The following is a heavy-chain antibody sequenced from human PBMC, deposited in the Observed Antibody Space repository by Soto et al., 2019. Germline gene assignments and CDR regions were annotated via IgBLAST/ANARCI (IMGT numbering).Heavy chain of an antibody. D-gene: IGHD6-13*01. CDR1: GFTFSSYD. CDR2: IWYDGSNK. J-gene: IGHJ4*02. V-gene: IGHV3-33*01. CDR3: ASETDSSSWYLSMHY. Sequence: QVQLVESGGGVVQPGRSLRLSCAASGFTFSSYDMHWVRQAPGKGLEWVAVIWYDGSNKYYADSVKVRFTISRDNSKNTLYLQMNSRRAEDTAVYYCASETDSSSWYLSMHYWGQGTLVTVSS.